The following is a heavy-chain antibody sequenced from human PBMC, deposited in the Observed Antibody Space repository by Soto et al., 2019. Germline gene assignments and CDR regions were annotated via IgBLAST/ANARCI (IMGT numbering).Heavy chain of an antibody. Sequence: ASVKVSCKASGYTFTSYVINRVRLATGQGLEWMGWMNPNSGNTGYAQKFQGRVTMTRNTSISTAYMELSSLRSEDTAVYYCARGRAWSGYYLYYYYYIDVWGKGTTVTVSS. J-gene: IGHJ6*03. V-gene: IGHV1-8*01. CDR1: GYTFTSYV. CDR2: MNPNSGNT. D-gene: IGHD3-3*01. CDR3: ARGRAWSGYYLYYYYYIDV.